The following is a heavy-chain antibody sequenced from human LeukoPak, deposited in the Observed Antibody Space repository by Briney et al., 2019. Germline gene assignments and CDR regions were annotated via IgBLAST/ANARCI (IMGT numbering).Heavy chain of an antibody. CDR3: ARRDSSGYSFDS. D-gene: IGHD3-22*01. Sequence: GESLKISCKGSGYSFSIYWIAWVRQMPGKGLEWMGNIYPGDSDIRYSPSFQRQVTFSADKSISTAYLQWSSLKASDTAMYYCARRDSSGYSFDSWGQGTLVTVSS. V-gene: IGHV5-51*01. CDR2: IYPGDSDI. J-gene: IGHJ5*01. CDR1: GYSFSIYW.